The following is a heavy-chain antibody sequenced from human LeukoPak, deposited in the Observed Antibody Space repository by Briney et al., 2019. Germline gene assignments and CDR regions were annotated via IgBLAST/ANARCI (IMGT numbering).Heavy chain of an antibody. CDR2: INHSVST. V-gene: IGHV4-34*01. CDR3: ARGRSYYYGSGSLRGRTYYYGMDV. CDR1: GVSFSGYY. Sequence: PSETLFLACAVYGVSFSGYYWSWIRQPPGTGLEWIGEINHSVSTNYNPSLKSRVTISVDTSKNQFSLKLSSVTAADTAVYYCARGRSYYYGSGSLRGRTYYYGMDVWGQGTTVTVSS. D-gene: IGHD3-10*01. J-gene: IGHJ6*02.